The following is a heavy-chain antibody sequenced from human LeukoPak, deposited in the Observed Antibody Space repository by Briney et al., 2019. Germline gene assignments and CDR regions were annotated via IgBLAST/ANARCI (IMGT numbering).Heavy chain of an antibody. J-gene: IGHJ6*03. CDR2: SGST. Sequence: SETLSLTCTVSGGSISSYYWTWIRQPPGKGLEWIGYSGSTNYNPSLKSRVTVSVDTSKNQFSLKLSSVTAADTAVYYCARFPGSAEYRHYYYMDVWGKGTTVTVSS. CDR1: GGSISSYY. CDR3: ARFPGSAEYRHYYYMDV. D-gene: IGHD2-15*01. V-gene: IGHV4-59*01.